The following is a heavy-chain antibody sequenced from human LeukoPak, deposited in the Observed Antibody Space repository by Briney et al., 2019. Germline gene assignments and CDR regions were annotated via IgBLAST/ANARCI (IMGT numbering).Heavy chain of an antibody. CDR3: ARDRRGSTSFFY. J-gene: IGHJ4*02. Sequence: ASVKVSCKSSGYTSSSYGISWIRQAPGQGLEWMGWISAYNGNTNYAQKLQGRVTTTTDTSTSTAYMELRSLRSDDTAVYYCARDRRGSTSFFYWGQGTLVTVSS. D-gene: IGHD2-2*01. CDR1: GYTSSSYG. CDR2: ISAYNGNT. V-gene: IGHV1-18*01.